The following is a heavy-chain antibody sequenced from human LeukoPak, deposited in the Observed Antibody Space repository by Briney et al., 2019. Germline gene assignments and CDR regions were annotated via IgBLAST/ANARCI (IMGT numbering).Heavy chain of an antibody. Sequence: ASVKVSCKASGYTFTSYDINWVRQATGQGLERMGWMNPNSGNTGYAQKFQGRVTMTRNTSISTAYMELSSLRSEDTAVYYCASEGKWEPGYFDYWGQGTLVTVSS. J-gene: IGHJ4*02. CDR1: GYTFTSYD. V-gene: IGHV1-8*01. D-gene: IGHD1-26*01. CDR3: ASEGKWEPGYFDY. CDR2: MNPNSGNT.